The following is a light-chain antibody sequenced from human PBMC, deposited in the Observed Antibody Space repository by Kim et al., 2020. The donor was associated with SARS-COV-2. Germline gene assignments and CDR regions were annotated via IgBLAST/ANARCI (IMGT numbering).Light chain of an antibody. Sequence: SVGDRVTINCRESKGINTYLAWYQQKPGKVPKLMIYGAAALHSGVPCRFSGSGSGTDFTLTISSLQPEDVATYYRQKYNSAPWTFGQGTKVDIK. CDR1: KGINTY. CDR2: GAA. J-gene: IGKJ1*01. CDR3: QKYNSAPWT. V-gene: IGKV1-27*01.